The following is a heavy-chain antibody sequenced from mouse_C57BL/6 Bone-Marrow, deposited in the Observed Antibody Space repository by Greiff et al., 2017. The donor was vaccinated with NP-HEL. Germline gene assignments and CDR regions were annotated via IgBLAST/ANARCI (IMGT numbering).Heavy chain of an antibody. J-gene: IGHJ2*01. CDR2: INPSSGYT. CDR1: GYTFTSYT. V-gene: IGHV1-4*01. Sequence: QVQLQQSGAELARPGASVKMSCKASGYTFTSYTMHWVKQRPGQGLEWIGYINPSSGYTKYNQKFKDKATLTADKSSSTAYMQLSSLTSEDSAVYYCARTGGLRRDYYWGQGTTLTVSS. D-gene: IGHD2-4*01. CDR3: ARTGGLRRDYY.